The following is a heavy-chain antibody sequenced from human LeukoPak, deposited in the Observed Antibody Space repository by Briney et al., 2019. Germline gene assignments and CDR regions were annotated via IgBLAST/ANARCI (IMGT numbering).Heavy chain of an antibody. CDR2: IYHSGST. J-gene: IGHJ4*02. CDR3: GREPIAATGTSVFFDY. D-gene: IGHD6-13*01. CDR1: GASVSSSGYY. V-gene: IGHV4-61*08. Sequence: PSETLSLTCTVSGASVSSSGYYWSWIRQPPGKGLEWIGYIYHSGSTNYNPSLKSRVTISVDTSKNQFSLKLTSMTAADTAVYYCGREPIAATGTSVFFDYWGQGTLVTVSS.